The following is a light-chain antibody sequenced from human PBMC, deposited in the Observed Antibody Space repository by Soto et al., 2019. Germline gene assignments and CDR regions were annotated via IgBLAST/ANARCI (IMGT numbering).Light chain of an antibody. CDR1: QSVSSSY. CDR2: GAS. Sequence: EIVLTQSPGTLSLSPGERATLSCRASQSVSSSYLAWYQQKPGQAPRLLIYGASSRATGIPDRFSGSGSGTDFTLTIGRLGPEDFAVYYCQQYGSSLFTFGPGTKVDIK. V-gene: IGKV3-20*01. J-gene: IGKJ3*01. CDR3: QQYGSSLFT.